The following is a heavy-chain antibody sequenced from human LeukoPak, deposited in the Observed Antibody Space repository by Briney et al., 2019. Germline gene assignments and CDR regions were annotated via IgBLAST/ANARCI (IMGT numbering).Heavy chain of an antibody. V-gene: IGHV4-39*01. Sequence: SETLSLTCTVSGGSISNNNYYWAWIRQPPGKRLEWIGRIYYNGNTYYNPSLRSRVHISVATSKTQFSLRLSSVTAADTALYYCARSIGATEATSFDYWGQGTLVSVSS. CDR1: GGSISNNNYY. J-gene: IGHJ4*02. CDR3: ARSIGATEATSFDY. CDR2: IYYNGNT. D-gene: IGHD1-1*01.